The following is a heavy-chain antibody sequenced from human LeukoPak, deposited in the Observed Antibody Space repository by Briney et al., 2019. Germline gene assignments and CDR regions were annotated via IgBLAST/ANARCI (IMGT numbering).Heavy chain of an antibody. CDR1: GGSISSYY. CDR3: AKDLGSVILTGFDY. J-gene: IGHJ4*02. CDR2: ISGSGGST. Sequence: ASETLSLTCTVSGGSISSYYWSWIRQPPGKGLEWVSAISGSGGSTYYADSVKGRFTISRDNSKNTLYLQMNSLRAEDTAVYYCAKDLGSVILTGFDYWGQGTLVTVSS. D-gene: IGHD3-9*01. V-gene: IGHV3-23*01.